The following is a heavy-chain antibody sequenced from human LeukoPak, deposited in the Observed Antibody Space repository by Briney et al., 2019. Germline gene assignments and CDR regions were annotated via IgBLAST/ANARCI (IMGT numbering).Heavy chain of an antibody. CDR1: GYSFTSYG. V-gene: IGHV1-18*01. D-gene: IGHD2-2*01. CDR2: ISGSTGNT. J-gene: IGHJ5*02. CDR3: ARVGRDCSSINCYWEDWFDP. Sequence: ASVTVSCKASGYSFTSYGITWVREAPGQGPEWMGWISGSTGNTHYAQNVQGRVTMTTVTATSTAYMELRSLGSDDTAVYYCARVGRDCSSINCYWEDWFDPWGQGTLVIVSS.